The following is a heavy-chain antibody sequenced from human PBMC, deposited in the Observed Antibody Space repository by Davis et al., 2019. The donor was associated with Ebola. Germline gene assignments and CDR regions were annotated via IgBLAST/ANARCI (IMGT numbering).Heavy chain of an antibody. Sequence: GESLKISCAASGFTFSSYAMHWVRQAPGKGLEWVAVISYDGSNKYYADSVKGRFTISRDNSKNKLYLQMNSLRAEDTTVYYCARDRGIVGATDFFDYWGQGTLVTVSS. D-gene: IGHD1-26*01. V-gene: IGHV3-30-3*01. CDR2: ISYDGSNK. CDR1: GFTFSSYA. CDR3: ARDRGIVGATDFFDY. J-gene: IGHJ4*02.